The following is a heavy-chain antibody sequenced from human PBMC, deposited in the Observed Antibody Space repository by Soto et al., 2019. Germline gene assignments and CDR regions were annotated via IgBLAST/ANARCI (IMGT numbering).Heavy chain of an antibody. CDR2: IYYSGST. D-gene: IGHD3-9*01. J-gene: IGHJ2*01. CDR3: AREVHFDAWYFDL. Sequence: SETLSLSCTVSGGSISSGDYYWSWIRQPPGKGLEWIGYIYYSGSTYYNPSLKSRVTISVDTSKNQFSLKLSSVTAADTAVYYCAREVHFDAWYFDLWGRGTLVTVSS. V-gene: IGHV4-30-4*01. CDR1: GGSISSGDYY.